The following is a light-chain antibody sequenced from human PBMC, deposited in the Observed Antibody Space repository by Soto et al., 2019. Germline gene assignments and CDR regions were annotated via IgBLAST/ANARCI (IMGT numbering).Light chain of an antibody. Sequence: EIVLTQSPGTLSLSPGERATLSCRASQSVSSSYIAWYQQKPGQAPRLLFYGASNRATGIPGRFSGSGSGTDFTRTITRLEPEDLAVYYCQQYGRSPPWTFGQGTKGEI. CDR3: QQYGRSPPWT. CDR1: QSVSSSY. J-gene: IGKJ1*01. V-gene: IGKV3-20*01. CDR2: GAS.